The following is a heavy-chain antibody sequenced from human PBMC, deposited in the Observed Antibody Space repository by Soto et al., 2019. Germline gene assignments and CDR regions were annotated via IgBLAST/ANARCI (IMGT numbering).Heavy chain of an antibody. CDR3: AKHHYYSLDY. CDR1: GGSISSSSYY. V-gene: IGHV4-39*01. J-gene: IGHJ4*02. D-gene: IGHD3-22*01. CDR2: IYYSGST. Sequence: PWETLSLTCTVSGGSISSSSYYWGWIRQPPGKGLEWIGSIYYSGSTYYNPSLKSRVTISVDTSKNQFSLKLSSVTAADTAVYYCAKHHYYSLDYWGQGTLVTVSS.